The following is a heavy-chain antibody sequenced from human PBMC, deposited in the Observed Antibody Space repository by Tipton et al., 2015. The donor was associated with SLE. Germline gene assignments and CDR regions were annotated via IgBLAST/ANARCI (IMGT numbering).Heavy chain of an antibody. D-gene: IGHD6-13*01. CDR2: ISYSGNT. CDR3: ARVSGGIAYMDV. Sequence: TLSLTCTVSGASISPYYWAWIRRPPGKGLEWIAYISYSGNTNYNPSLKSRVTVSVDTSKNQFSLKLSSVTAADTAVYYCARVSGGIAYMDVWGKGTTVTFSS. V-gene: IGHV4-59*12. CDR1: GASISPYY. J-gene: IGHJ6*03.